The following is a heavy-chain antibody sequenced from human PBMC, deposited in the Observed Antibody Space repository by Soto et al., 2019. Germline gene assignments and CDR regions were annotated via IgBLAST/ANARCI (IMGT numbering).Heavy chain of an antibody. V-gene: IGHV1-69*02. Sequence: SGKVSCKASGGTFSSYTISWVRQAPGQGLEWMGRIIPILGIANYAQKFQGRVTITADKSTSTAYMELSSLRSEDTAVYYCARVPTRFLEWPYFDYWGQGTLVTVSP. J-gene: IGHJ4*02. CDR3: ARVPTRFLEWPYFDY. D-gene: IGHD3-3*01. CDR1: GGTFSSYT. CDR2: IIPILGIA.